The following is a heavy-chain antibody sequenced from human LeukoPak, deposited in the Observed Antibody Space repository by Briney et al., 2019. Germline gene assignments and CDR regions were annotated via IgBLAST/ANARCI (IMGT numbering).Heavy chain of an antibody. Sequence: ASVKVSCKASGGTFSSYAISWVRQAPGQGVEWMGRIIPILGIANYAQKFQGRVTITADKSTSTAYMELSSLRSEDTAVYYCARHPTGNSGYWGQGTLATVSS. CDR1: GGTFSSYA. CDR3: ARHPTGNSGY. J-gene: IGHJ4*02. V-gene: IGHV1-69*04. D-gene: IGHD3-10*01. CDR2: IIPILGIA.